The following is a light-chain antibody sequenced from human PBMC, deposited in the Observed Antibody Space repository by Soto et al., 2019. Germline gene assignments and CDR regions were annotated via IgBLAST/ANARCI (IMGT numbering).Light chain of an antibody. Sequence: PGERATVSCRASESVGRYLAWYQHKPGQAPRLLIYDASNRATGIPARFTGSGSGTDFTLTIDSLEPEDFAVYFCQQRGDWPVTFGPGTTLEIK. V-gene: IGKV3-11*01. CDR3: QQRGDWPVT. CDR2: DAS. CDR1: ESVGRY. J-gene: IGKJ3*01.